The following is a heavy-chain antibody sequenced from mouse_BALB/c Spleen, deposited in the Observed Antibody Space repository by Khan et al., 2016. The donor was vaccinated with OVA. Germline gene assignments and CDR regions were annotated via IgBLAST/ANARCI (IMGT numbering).Heavy chain of an antibody. CDR1: GFNIKDTY. V-gene: IGHV14-3*02. Sequence: VQLKESGAELVKSAATVKLSCTASGFNIKDTYMHWLKQWPEQGMVWIGRIDPPSGNTRYDPKFQGKATITADTSSNKSFLQLKCLTAEDTAVYYCARMARKWGQGTALAVSA. CDR3: ARMARK. J-gene: IGHJ3*02. CDR2: IDPPSGNT.